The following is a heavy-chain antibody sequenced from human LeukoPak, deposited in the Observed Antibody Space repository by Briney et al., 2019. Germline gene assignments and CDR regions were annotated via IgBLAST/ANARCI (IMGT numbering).Heavy chain of an antibody. CDR2: ISTNTGNT. Sequence: PGASVKVSCKTSGYTFSSFAISWVRQAPGQGLEWMGWISTNTGNTNYAQKFRGRVTVTTDTSAGTAYMELRSLTSDNTAVYYCVRGGSHSGFDFWGQGTLVTVSP. D-gene: IGHD2-15*01. CDR3: VRGGSHSGFDF. J-gene: IGHJ4*02. V-gene: IGHV1-18*01. CDR1: GYTFSSFA.